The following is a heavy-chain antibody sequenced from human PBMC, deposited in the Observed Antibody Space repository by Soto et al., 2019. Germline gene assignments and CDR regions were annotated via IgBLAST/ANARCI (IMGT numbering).Heavy chain of an antibody. Sequence: SETLSLTCAVYGGSFSGYYWSWIRQPPGKGLEWIGDIYYSGSTYYNPSLKSRVTISVDTSKNQFSLKLSSVTAADTAVYYCARRQQLVQNWFDPWGQGTLVTVSS. CDR2: IYYSGST. CDR1: GGSFSGYY. V-gene: IGHV4-34*01. J-gene: IGHJ5*02. CDR3: ARRQQLVQNWFDP. D-gene: IGHD6-13*01.